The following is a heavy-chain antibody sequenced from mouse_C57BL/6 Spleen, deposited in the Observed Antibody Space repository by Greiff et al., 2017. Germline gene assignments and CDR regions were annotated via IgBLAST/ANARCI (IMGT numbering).Heavy chain of an antibody. CDR2: INPNNGGT. CDR1: GYTFTDYN. CDR3: ARFDGNYGLYAMDY. V-gene: IGHV1-18*01. J-gene: IGHJ4*01. D-gene: IGHD2-1*01. Sequence: VQLKQSGPELVKPGASVKIPCKASGYTFTDYNMDWVKQSHGKSLEWIGDINPNNGGTIYNQKFKGKATLTVDKSSSTAYMELRSLTSEDTAVYYCARFDGNYGLYAMDYWGQGTSVTVSS.